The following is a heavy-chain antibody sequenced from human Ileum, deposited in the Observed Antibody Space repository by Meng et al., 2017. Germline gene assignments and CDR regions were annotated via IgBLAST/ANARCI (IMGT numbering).Heavy chain of an antibody. CDR2: ISSSSSYI. J-gene: IGHJ5*02. V-gene: IGHV3-21*01. CDR3: ARERKDNRWFDP. D-gene: IGHD1-1*01. CDR1: GFTFSSYS. Sequence: EVELVESGGDLAMPCGSLRRSCASSGFTFSSYSMNWVRQAAGKGLEWVSSISSSSSYIYYADSLKGRFTISRDNAKNSLYLQMNSLRDEDTAVYYCARERKDNRWFDPWGQGTLVTVSS.